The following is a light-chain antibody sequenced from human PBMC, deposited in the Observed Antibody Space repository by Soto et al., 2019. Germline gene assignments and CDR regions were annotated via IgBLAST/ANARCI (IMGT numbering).Light chain of an antibody. CDR3: QQYENVPLT. CDR2: DAS. V-gene: IGKV1-33*01. CDR1: QSINNY. Sequence: DIQMTQSPSSLSASVGDRVTITCQASQSINNYLNWYQQKPGRAPKLLIYDASNLEAGVPSRFSGRGSGTDFTFTISSLQPEDIATYYCQQYENVPLTFGGGTKVDIK. J-gene: IGKJ4*01.